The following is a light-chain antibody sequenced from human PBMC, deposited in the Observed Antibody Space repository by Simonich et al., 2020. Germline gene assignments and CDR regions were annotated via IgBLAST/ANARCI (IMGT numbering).Light chain of an antibody. CDR3: QQYGSLLT. J-gene: IGKJ4*01. V-gene: IGKV3-20*01. CDR2: GAS. CDR1: QSVSSSY. Sequence: EIVLTQSPGTLSLSPGERATLSCRASQSVSSSYLAWYQQKPGQAPRLLIYGASSRATVIPDRVSGSGSGTDFTLTISRLEPEDFAVYYCQQYGSLLTFGGGTKVEIK.